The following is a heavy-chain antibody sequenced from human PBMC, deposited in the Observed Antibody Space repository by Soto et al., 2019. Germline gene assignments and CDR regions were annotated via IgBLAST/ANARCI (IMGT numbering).Heavy chain of an antibody. CDR3: ARGSYGSGSYTPGAFDI. Sequence: GASVKVSCKASGYTFTGYYMHWVRQAPGQGLEWMGWINPNSGGTNYAQKFQGWVTMTRDTSISTAYMELSRLRSDDTAVYYCARGSYGSGSYTPGAFDIWGQGTMVTVSS. CDR2: INPNSGGT. J-gene: IGHJ3*02. CDR1: GYTFTGYY. V-gene: IGHV1-2*04. D-gene: IGHD3-10*01.